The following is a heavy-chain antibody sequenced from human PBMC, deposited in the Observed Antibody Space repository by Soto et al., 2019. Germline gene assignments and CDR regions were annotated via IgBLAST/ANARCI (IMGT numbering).Heavy chain of an antibody. CDR3: ALEAVGNPRTNSFHP. CDR2: IIPIFGTA. Sequence: QVQLVQSGAEVKKPGSSVKVSCKASGGTFSSYAISWVRQAPGQGLEWMGGIIPIFGTANYAQKFQGRVTITADESTSTAYMELTSLRSEDTAVYYFALEAVGNPRTNSFHPWGQGTLVTVSS. V-gene: IGHV1-69*12. D-gene: IGHD2-15*01. J-gene: IGHJ5*02. CDR1: GGTFSSYA.